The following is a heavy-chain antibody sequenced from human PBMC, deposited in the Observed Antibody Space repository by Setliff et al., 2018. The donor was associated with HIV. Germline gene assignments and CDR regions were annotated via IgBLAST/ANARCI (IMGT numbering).Heavy chain of an antibody. D-gene: IGHD3-22*01. J-gene: IGHJ4*02. V-gene: IGHV7-4-1*02. CDR1: GYSFTTCS. CDR3: ARNSPFPPSSGAHFDF. Sequence: EASVKVSCKASGYSFTTCSINWLRQAPGQGPEWMGWIHTSTGKPTYVRDFTGRFVFSLDTSVNTAFLQISDLKTEDTAVYYCARNSPFPPSSGAHFDFWGPGTLVTVLL. CDR2: IHTSTGKP.